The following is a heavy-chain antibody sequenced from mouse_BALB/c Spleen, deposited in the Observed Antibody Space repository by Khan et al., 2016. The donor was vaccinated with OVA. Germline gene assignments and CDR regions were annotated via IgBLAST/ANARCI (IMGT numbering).Heavy chain of an antibody. V-gene: IGHV3-2*02. Sequence: EVQLQESGPGLVKPSQSLSLTCTVTGYSITSDYAWNWIRQFPGNKLEWMGHISYSGRTSYNPSLKSRISITRATAKNQFFLQLNSVTTEDTATDYCARSGTMTARGATGFDYWGQGTTLTVSS. CDR3: ARSGTMTARGATGFDY. CDR1: GYSITSDYA. D-gene: IGHD1-1*01. J-gene: IGHJ2*01. CDR2: ISYSGRT.